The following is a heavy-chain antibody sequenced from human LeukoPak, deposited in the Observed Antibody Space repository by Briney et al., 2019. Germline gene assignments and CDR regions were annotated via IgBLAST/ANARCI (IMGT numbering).Heavy chain of an antibody. CDR3: ATGMGDTALDY. Sequence: ASVKVSCQASGYTFSNHDFDWVRQAPGQGLEWMGWMNPNSGATGYAQKFQGRVTMTRNPSINTAYMELSSLRSEDTAVYYCATGMGDTALDYWGQGTLVTVSS. J-gene: IGHJ4*02. V-gene: IGHV1-8*01. CDR2: MNPNSGAT. D-gene: IGHD5-18*01. CDR1: GYTFSNHD.